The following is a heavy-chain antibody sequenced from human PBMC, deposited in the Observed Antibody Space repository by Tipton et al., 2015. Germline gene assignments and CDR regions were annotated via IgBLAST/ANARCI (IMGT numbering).Heavy chain of an antibody. J-gene: IGHJ5*02. V-gene: IGHV4-59*01. CDR2: IYYSGST. CDR1: GGSINSYY. CDR3: ARGGNNWFDP. Sequence: TLSLTCTVSGGSINSYYWTWIRQPPGKGLEWIGYIYYSGSTTYNPSLKSRVNISVDTSNSQFSLRLTSVTAADTAVYYCARGGNNWFDPWGQGTLVTVPS. D-gene: IGHD2-15*01.